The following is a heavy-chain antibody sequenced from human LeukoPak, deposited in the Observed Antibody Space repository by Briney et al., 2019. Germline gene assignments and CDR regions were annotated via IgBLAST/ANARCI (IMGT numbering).Heavy chain of an antibody. J-gene: IGHJ3*02. V-gene: IGHV3-9*01. CDR1: GFTFDDYA. CDR3: ARGRLLWSPWANAFDI. Sequence: GGSLRLSCAASGFTFDDYAMHWVRQAPGKGLEWVSGISWNSGSIGYADSVKGRFTISRDNAKNSLYLQMNSLRAEDTAVYYCARGRLLWSPWANAFDIWGQGTMVTVSS. CDR2: ISWNSGSI. D-gene: IGHD3-10*01.